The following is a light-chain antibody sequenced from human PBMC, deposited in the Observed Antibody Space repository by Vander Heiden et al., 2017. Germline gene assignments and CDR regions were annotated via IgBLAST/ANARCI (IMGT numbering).Light chain of an antibody. J-gene: IGKJ4*01. CDR1: QGISSY. CDR3: QQLNSYPLT. CDR2: AAS. V-gene: IGKV1-9*01. Sequence: DIQLTQSPSFLSASVGDRVTITCRASQGISSYLAWYQQKPGKAPKLLIYAASTLQSGVPSRFSVRGSGTEFTLTISSLQPEDFATYYCQQLNSYPLTFGGGTKVEIK.